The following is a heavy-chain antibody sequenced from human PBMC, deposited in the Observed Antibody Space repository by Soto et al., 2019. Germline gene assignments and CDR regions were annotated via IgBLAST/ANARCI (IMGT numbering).Heavy chain of an antibody. CDR2: INHSGST. CDR3: ARERRYCSGGSCYSTFFGSYFDY. V-gene: IGHV4-34*01. D-gene: IGHD2-15*01. CDR1: GGSFSGYN. J-gene: IGHJ4*02. Sequence: PSETLSLTCAVYGGSFSGYNWSWIRQPPGKGLEWIGEINHSGSTNYNPSLKSRVNISVDTSKNQFSLKLSSVTAADTAVYYCARERRYCSGGSCYSTFFGSYFDYWGQGTLVTVSS.